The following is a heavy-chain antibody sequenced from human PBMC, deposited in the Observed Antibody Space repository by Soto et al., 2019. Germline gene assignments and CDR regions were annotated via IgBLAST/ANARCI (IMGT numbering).Heavy chain of an antibody. D-gene: IGHD1-26*01. Sequence: WRTLSLTCGISGDSVSSTSAAWNWLRKSPSRGLEWLGRTYYRSKWYNDYAVSVESRITINPDTSKNPFSLQLNFVTPEDTAVYFCARGEQYSGRIFDYWGQGTLVTVSS. V-gene: IGHV6-1*01. J-gene: IGHJ4*02. CDR3: ARGEQYSGRIFDY. CDR2: TYYRSKWYN. CDR1: GDSVSSTSAA.